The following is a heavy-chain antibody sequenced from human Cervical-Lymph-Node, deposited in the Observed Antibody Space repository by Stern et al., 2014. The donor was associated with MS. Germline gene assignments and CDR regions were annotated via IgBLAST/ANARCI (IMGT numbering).Heavy chain of an antibody. CDR2: ISAFGGST. D-gene: IGHD4-17*01. CDR3: AIPQGGMTTVNAVEF. J-gene: IGHJ4*02. V-gene: IGHV3-23*04. CDR1: GFTFPNNA. Sequence: EMQLVESGGGLVQPGGSLRLSCAASGFTFPNNAMTWVRQTPGNGLEWVSVISAFGGSTNYADSVRGRFTTSRDNSKDTLYLQMNSLRVEDTAVYYCAIPQGGMTTVNAVEFWGQGTQVTVSS.